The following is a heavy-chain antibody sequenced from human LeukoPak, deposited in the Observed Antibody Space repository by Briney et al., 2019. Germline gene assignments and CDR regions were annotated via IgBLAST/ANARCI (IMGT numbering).Heavy chain of an antibody. CDR3: ARPGQLGEYTPYYFDF. CDR2: IYPADSDT. J-gene: IGHJ4*02. V-gene: IGHV5-51*01. CDR1: GYRFTNYW. D-gene: IGHD3-16*01. Sequence: KSGESLKISCKVSGYRFTNYWIGWVRQMPGKGLEYMGIIYPADSDTRYSPSFQGQVTISADKSISTAYLQWSSLKASDTAMYYCARPGQLGEYTPYYFDFWGQGTLVTVSS.